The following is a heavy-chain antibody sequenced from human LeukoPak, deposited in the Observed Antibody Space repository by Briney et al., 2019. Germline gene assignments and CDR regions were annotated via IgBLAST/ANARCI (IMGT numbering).Heavy chain of an antibody. CDR3: ATTTTIASWFDP. J-gene: IGHJ5*02. D-gene: IGHD2-21*01. Sequence: SETLSLTCSVSGGSISGYYWSWVRQPPGKGLEWIGYIYTSGSTNYNPSFKSRVTISVDTSKNQFSLKLSSVTAADTAVYYCATTTTIASWFDPWGQGTLVTVSS. CDR2: IYTSGST. V-gene: IGHV4-4*09. CDR1: GGSISGYY.